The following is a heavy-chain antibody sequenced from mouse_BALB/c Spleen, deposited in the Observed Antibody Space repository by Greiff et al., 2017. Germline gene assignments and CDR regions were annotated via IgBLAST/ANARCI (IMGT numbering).Heavy chain of an antibody. J-gene: IGHJ3*01. CDR3: ARKGGTTDPAWFAY. V-gene: IGHV2-2*02. Sequence: QVQLKQSGPGLVQPSQSLSITCTVSGFSLTSYGVHWVRQSPGKGLEWLGVIWSGGSTDYNAAFISRLSISKDNSKSQVFFKMNSLQANDTAIYYCARKGGTTDPAWFAYWGQGTLVTVSA. CDR1: GFSLTSYG. D-gene: IGHD1-1*01. CDR2: IWSGGST.